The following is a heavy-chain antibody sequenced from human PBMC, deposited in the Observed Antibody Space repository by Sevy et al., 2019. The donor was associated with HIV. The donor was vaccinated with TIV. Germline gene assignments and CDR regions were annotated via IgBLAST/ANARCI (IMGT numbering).Heavy chain of an antibody. V-gene: IGHV3-7*03. Sequence: GGSLRLSCAASGFTFSSYWMSWVCQAPGKGLEWVASIKQDGSDKYYVDSVKGRFTISRDNAKNSLYLQMNSLRVEDTAVYYCASPGTKGFDPWGQGTLVTVSS. CDR1: GFTFSSYW. D-gene: IGHD2-8*01. J-gene: IGHJ5*02. CDR3: ASPGTKGFDP. CDR2: IKQDGSDK.